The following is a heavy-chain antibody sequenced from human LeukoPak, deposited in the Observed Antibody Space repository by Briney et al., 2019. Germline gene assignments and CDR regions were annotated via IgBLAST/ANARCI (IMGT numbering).Heavy chain of an antibody. CDR3: AKTGRPNNSGWHRWFDP. CDR2: ICNSGGT. Sequence: SDTLSLTCTVSGDSISTYYWSWIRQPPGKGLEWIGCICNSGGTNYNPSLKSRVTISVDPSKNHFSLNLSSVTAADTAVYYCAKTGRPNNSGWHRWFDPWGQGTLVTVSS. D-gene: IGHD6-19*01. V-gene: IGHV4-4*09. J-gene: IGHJ5*02. CDR1: GDSISTYY.